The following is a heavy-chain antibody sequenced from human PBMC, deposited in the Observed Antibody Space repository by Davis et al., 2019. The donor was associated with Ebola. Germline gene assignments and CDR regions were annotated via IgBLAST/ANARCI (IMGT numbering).Heavy chain of an antibody. V-gene: IGHV3-30*18. J-gene: IGHJ4*02. D-gene: IGHD3-22*01. CDR2: ISYDGSNK. Sequence: GGSLRLSCAASGFTFSSYGMHWVRQAPGKGLEWVAVISYDGSNKYYADSVKGRFTISRDNSKNTLYLQMNSLRAEDTAVYYCAKSGDSSGYHFRYYFDYWGQGTLVTVSS. CDR3: AKSGDSSGYHFRYYFDY. CDR1: GFTFSSYG.